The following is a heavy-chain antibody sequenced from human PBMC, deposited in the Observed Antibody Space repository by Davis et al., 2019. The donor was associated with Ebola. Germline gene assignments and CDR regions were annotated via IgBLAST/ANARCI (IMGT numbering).Heavy chain of an antibody. CDR3: TRWNYASDN. D-gene: IGHD1-7*01. Sequence: ASVKVSCKASGYTFTSYYMHWVRQAPGQGLEWMGIINPSGGSTSYAQKFQGRVTITRDTSATTTYMELSALRSEDTAMYYCTRWNYASDNWGQGTLVTVSS. CDR1: GYTFTSYY. V-gene: IGHV1-46*01. J-gene: IGHJ4*02. CDR2: INPSGGST.